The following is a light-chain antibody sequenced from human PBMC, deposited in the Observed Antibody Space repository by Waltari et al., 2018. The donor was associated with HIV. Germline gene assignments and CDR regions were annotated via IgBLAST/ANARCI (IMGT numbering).Light chain of an antibody. CDR2: RNN. Sequence: QSVLTQPPSASGTPGQRVTISCSGSSSNIGSNYVYWYQQLPGTAPKLLLYRNNQRPSGVPDLFSGSKSCISASLAISGLRSEDEADYYCAAWGNSLSLLFGGGTKLTVL. CDR1: SSNIGSNY. CDR3: AAWGNSLSLL. J-gene: IGLJ2*01. V-gene: IGLV1-47*01.